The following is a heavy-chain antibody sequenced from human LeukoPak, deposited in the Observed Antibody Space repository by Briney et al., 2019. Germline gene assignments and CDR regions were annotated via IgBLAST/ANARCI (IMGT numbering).Heavy chain of an antibody. J-gene: IGHJ6*04. V-gene: IGHV3-64*01. D-gene: IGHD3-3*02. CDR2: ISYNGGST. CDR1: GFTFSNYA. Sequence: GGALRLSCAASGFTFSNYAMHWVRQAPGKGLEYVSAISYNGGSTYYANSVEGRFTISRDNSKNTLYLQMGSLIAEDMAVYYCARRFAAQLAFVDVWGKGTTVTISS. CDR3: ARRFAAQLAFVDV.